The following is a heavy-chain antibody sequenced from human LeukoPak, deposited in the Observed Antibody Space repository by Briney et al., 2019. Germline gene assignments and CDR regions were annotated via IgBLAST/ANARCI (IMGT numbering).Heavy chain of an antibody. J-gene: IGHJ4*02. CDR3: ARIGLRGADFDY. CDR2: IYSGGST. Sequence: PGGSLRLSCAASGFTVSGNYLSWVRQAPGKGLEWVSSIYSGGSTNHADSVKGRFTISRDNSKNTLYLQMNSLRAEDTAVYYCARIGLRGADFDYWGQGTLVTVSS. D-gene: IGHD3-10*01. V-gene: IGHV3-66*01. CDR1: GFTVSGNY.